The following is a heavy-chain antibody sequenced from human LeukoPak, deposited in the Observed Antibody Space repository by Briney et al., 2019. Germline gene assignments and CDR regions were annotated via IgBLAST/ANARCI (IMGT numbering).Heavy chain of an antibody. CDR2: IYPGDSDT. Sequence: GKSLQISCKGSGYSFTSYWIGWVRQMPGKGREWMGIIYPGDSDTRYSPSFQGQVTISADKSISTAYLQWSSLKASDTAMYYCARPGTYYYDSSGYYSDYYFDYWGQGTLVTVSS. CDR3: ARPGTYYYDSSGYYSDYYFDY. J-gene: IGHJ4*02. V-gene: IGHV5-51*01. D-gene: IGHD3-22*01. CDR1: GYSFTSYW.